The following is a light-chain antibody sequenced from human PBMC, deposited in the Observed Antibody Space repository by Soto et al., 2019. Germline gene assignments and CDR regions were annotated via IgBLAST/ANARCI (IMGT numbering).Light chain of an antibody. V-gene: IGKV3-20*01. Sequence: EIMSTQSPNTLYFSPLERATLPCRASQSVKSSYLAWYQHKPGQAPRLLIYGTSSRATGIPDRFSGSGSGTDFTLTISRLTTEDCALDYREQYVIPSTIGHGTRLEIK. CDR1: QSVKSSY. J-gene: IGKJ5*01. CDR3: EQYVIPST. CDR2: GTS.